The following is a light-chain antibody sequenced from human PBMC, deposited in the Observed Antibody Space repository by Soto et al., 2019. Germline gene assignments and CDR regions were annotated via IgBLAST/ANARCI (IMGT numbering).Light chain of an antibody. CDR1: QSVSSN. J-gene: IGKJ1*01. Sequence: EIVMTQSPSTLAVWPGERATLSGGASQSVSSNLAWYQQKPGQAPRLLIYGASTSATGIPARFSGSGSGTEFTLTLSSLQSEDFAVYYCQQYNNWPRTFGQGSMVDIK. CDR3: QQYNNWPRT. V-gene: IGKV3-15*01. CDR2: GAS.